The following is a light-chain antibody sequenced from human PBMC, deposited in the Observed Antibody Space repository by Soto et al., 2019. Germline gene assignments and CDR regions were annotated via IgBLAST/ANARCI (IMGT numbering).Light chain of an antibody. CDR1: QSVSSSY. J-gene: IGKJ3*01. Sequence: EIVLTQSPGTLSLSPGERATLSCRASQSVSSSYLAWYQQKPGQTPRLLIYGASTRATGIPDRFSGSGSGTVFTFIINRLEPEDFAVYYCHQYGSSPGTFGPGTKVVIK. CDR2: GAS. CDR3: HQYGSSPGT. V-gene: IGKV3-20*01.